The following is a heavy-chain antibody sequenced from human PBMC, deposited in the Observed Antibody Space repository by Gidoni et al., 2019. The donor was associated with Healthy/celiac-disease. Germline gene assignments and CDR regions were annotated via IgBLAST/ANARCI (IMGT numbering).Heavy chain of an antibody. CDR3: AHRRPLYSSSSEGGYYFDY. V-gene: IGHV2-5*02. CDR1: GFSLSTSGVG. CDR2: IYWDDDK. Sequence: QITLKESGPTLVKPTQTLTLTCTFSGFSLSTSGVGVGWIRQPPGKALEWLALIYWDDDKRYSPSLKSRLTITKDTSKNQVVLTMTNMDPVDTATYYCAHRRPLYSSSSEGGYYFDYWGQGTLVTVSS. J-gene: IGHJ4*02. D-gene: IGHD6-6*01.